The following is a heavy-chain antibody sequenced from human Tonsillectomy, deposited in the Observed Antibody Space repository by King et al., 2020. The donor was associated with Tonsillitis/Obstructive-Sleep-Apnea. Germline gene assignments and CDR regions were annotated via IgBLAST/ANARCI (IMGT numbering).Heavy chain of an antibody. Sequence: QLVQSGAEVKKPGSSVKVSCKASGGTFSSYAISWVRQAPGQGLEWMVGIIPIFGTANYAQKFQGRVTITADESTSTAYMELSSLRSEDTAVYYCARNTAFGVVIYNWFDPWGQGTLVTVSS. CDR2: IIPIFGTA. J-gene: IGHJ5*02. D-gene: IGHD3-3*01. CDR3: ARNTAFGVVIYNWFDP. V-gene: IGHV1-69*12. CDR1: GGTFSSYA.